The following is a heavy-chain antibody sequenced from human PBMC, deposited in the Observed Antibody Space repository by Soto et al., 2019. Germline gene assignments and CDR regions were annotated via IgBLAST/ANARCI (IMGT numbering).Heavy chain of an antibody. Sequence: GGSLRLSCAASGFTFSSYSMNWVRQAPGKGLEWVSYISSSSSTIYYADSVKGRFTISRDNAKNSLYLQMNSLRAEDTAVYYCARDAQVVVVPAAMTGWFDPWGQGTLVTVSS. V-gene: IGHV3-48*01. D-gene: IGHD2-2*01. CDR3: ARDAQVVVVPAAMTGWFDP. J-gene: IGHJ5*02. CDR1: GFTFSSYS. CDR2: ISSSSSTI.